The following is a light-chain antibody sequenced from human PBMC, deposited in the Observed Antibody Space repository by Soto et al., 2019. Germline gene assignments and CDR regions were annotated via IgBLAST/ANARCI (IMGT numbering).Light chain of an antibody. CDR1: SSDIGSYNY. Sequence: QSVLTQPASVSGSPGQSITISCTGTSSDIGSYNYVSWYQQHPGQAPKLIIYDVFNRPSEVSSLFSGSKSGNTASLIISGLQPEDEADYYCGSYTTSSTLVFGGGTKLTVL. CDR2: DVF. J-gene: IGLJ2*01. V-gene: IGLV2-14*03. CDR3: GSYTTSSTLV.